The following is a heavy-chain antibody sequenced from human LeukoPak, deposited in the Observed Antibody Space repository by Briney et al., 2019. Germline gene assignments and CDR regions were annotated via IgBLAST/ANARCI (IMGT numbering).Heavy chain of an antibody. CDR3: AKAKPNSYGTVYWYFDL. CDR1: GFTFSSYA. CDR2: ISGSGGST. D-gene: IGHD5-18*01. Sequence: PGGSLRLSCAASGFTFSSYAMNWVRQAPGKGLEWVSVISGSGGSTYYADSVKGRFTISRDNSKNTLYLQMNSLRAEDTAVYYCAKAKPNSYGTVYWYFDLWGRGTLVTVSS. V-gene: IGHV3-23*01. J-gene: IGHJ2*01.